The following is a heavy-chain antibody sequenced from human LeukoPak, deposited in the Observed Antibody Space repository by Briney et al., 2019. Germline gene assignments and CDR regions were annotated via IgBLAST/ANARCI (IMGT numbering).Heavy chain of an antibody. D-gene: IGHD3-16*01. CDR1: GGSFSGYY. V-gene: IGHV4-34*01. J-gene: IGHJ4*02. Sequence: PSETLSLTCAVYGGSFSGYYWSWIRQLPGKGLEWIGEINHSGSTNYNPSLKSRVTISVDTSKNQFSLKLSSVTAADTAVYYCARGRLGDFDYWGQGTLVTVSS. CDR2: INHSGST. CDR3: ARGRLGDFDY.